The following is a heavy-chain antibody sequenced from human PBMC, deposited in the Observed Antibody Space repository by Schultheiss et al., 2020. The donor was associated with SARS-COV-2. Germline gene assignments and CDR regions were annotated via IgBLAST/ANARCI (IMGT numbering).Heavy chain of an antibody. CDR3: ARPGSLLLWFGDLGDAFDI. CDR2: IYTSGST. CDR1: GGSISSYY. Sequence: SETLSLTCTVSGGSISSYYWSWIRQPPGKGLEWIGRIYTSGSTNYNPSLKSRASIFAETSKYHFSLDVRSVTAADTAVYYCARPGSLLLWFGDLGDAFDIWGQGTMVTVSS. V-gene: IGHV4-4*08. D-gene: IGHD3-10*01. J-gene: IGHJ3*02.